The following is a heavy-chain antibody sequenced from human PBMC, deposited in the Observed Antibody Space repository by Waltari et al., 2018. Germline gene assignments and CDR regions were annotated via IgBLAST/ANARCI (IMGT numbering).Heavy chain of an antibody. CDR1: GGSFSGYY. V-gene: IGHV4-34*01. Sequence: QVQLQQWGAGLLKPSETLSLTCAVYGGSFSGYYWSWLRQPPGKGLEWIGEINHSGSTNYNPSLKSRVTISVDTSKNQFSLKLSSVTAADTAVYYCARGFGVVTYYYYYYGMDVWGQGTTVTVSS. CDR3: ARGFGVVTYYYYYYGMDV. D-gene: IGHD3-3*01. J-gene: IGHJ6*02. CDR2: INHSGST.